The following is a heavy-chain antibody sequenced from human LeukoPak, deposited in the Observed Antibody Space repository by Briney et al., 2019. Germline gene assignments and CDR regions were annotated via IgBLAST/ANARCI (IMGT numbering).Heavy chain of an antibody. V-gene: IGHV4-39*07. CDR2: IYYSGRI. CDR1: GRSISSRSWY. J-gene: IGHJ5*02. D-gene: IGHD1-26*01. Sequence: SETLSLTCTVSGRSISSRSWYWGWIRQPPGKGLEWIASIYYSGRIYYNPSLKSRVTISVDTSKNQFSLKLNSVTAADTAIYYCAKLVGSAINWFDPWGQGTLVTVSS. CDR3: AKLVGSAINWFDP.